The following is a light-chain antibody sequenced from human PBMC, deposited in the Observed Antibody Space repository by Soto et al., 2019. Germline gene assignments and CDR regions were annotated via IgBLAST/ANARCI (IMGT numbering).Light chain of an antibody. CDR2: RNN. CDR3: AAWDDRLSAYV. CDR1: SSNIGSNY. J-gene: IGLJ1*01. Sequence: QSVLTQPPSASGTPGQRVTISCSGSSSNIGSNYVYWYQQLPGTAPKLLIYRNNQRPSGVPDRFSGSKSGTSASLAISGLRSEDEADHYCAAWDDRLSAYVFGNGTKLTV. V-gene: IGLV1-47*01.